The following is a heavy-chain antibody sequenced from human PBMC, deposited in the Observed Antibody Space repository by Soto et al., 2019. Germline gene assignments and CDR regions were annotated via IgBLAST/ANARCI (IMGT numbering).Heavy chain of an antibody. CDR2: IKQDGSEK. CDR3: ARVSSDYIWGSYRPNWFDP. V-gene: IGHV3-7*01. D-gene: IGHD3-16*02. CDR1: GFTFSSYW. J-gene: IGHJ5*02. Sequence: GGSLRLSCAASGFTFSSYWMSWVRQAPGKGLEWVANIKQDGSEKYYVDSVKGRFTISRDNAKNSLYLQMNSLRAEDTAVYYCARVSSDYIWGSYRPNWFDPWGQGTLVTVSS.